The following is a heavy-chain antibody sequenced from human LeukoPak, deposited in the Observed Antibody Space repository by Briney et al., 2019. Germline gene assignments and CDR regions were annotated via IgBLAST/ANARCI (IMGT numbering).Heavy chain of an antibody. CDR3: TRGPVYYYDSSGYYDDY. Sequence: GGSLRLSCAASGFTFSGSAMHWVRQASGKGLEWVGRIRSKGNSYATAYAASVKGRFTISSDDSKNTAYLQMNSLKTEDTAVYYCTRGPVYYYDSSGYYDDYWGQETLVTVSS. CDR2: IRSKGNSYAT. V-gene: IGHV3-73*01. J-gene: IGHJ4*02. CDR1: GFTFSGSA. D-gene: IGHD3-22*01.